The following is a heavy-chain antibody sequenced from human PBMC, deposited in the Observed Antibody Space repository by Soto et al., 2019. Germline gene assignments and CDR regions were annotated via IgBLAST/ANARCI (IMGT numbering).Heavy chain of an antibody. V-gene: IGHV4-39*01. CDR2: IYYSGST. CDR3: AIQPKDAVDI. CDR1: GGSISSSGYY. J-gene: IGHJ3*02. Sequence: QLQLQESGPGLVKPSETLSLTCTVSGGSISSSGYYWGWIRQPPGKGLEWIGSIYYSGSTYYNPSLKSRVTISVHTPKNQFSLTLSSVSAADTAVYCGAIQPKDAVDIWGQRKMVALSS.